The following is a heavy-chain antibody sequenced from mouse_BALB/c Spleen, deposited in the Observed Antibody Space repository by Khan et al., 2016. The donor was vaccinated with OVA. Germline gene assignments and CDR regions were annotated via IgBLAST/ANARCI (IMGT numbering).Heavy chain of an antibody. Sequence: VHVKQSGPELMKPGASVKISCKASGYSFTDYYLHWVKQSHGQSLEWIGYIDPFNGGTNFNQKFKGTATLTVDKSSSTAYMHLNSLTSEDSEVYYCTRLGTTGWFAYWGQGTLVTVSA. CDR3: TRLGTTGWFAY. D-gene: IGHD2-13*01. CDR2: IDPFNGGT. V-gene: IGHV1S135*01. J-gene: IGHJ3*01. CDR1: GYSFTDYY.